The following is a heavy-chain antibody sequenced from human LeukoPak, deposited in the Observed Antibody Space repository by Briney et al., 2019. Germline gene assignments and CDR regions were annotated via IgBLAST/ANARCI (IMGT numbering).Heavy chain of an antibody. CDR2: IYDSGST. CDR1: GGSIRSSYYY. Sequence: PSETLSLTCTVSGGSIRSSYYYWGWIRQPPGKGLEWIGSIYDSGSTYYNPSLKSRVTISVDTSKNQFSLKLSSVTAADTAVYYCARTARVMVRGVRATSHFDYWGQGTLVTVSS. D-gene: IGHD3-10*01. J-gene: IGHJ4*02. V-gene: IGHV4-39*01. CDR3: ARTARVMVRGVRATSHFDY.